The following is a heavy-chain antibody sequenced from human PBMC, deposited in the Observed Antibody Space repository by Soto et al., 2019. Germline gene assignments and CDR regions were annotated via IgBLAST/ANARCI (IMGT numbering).Heavy chain of an antibody. D-gene: IGHD3-3*01. CDR2: INAGNGNT. CDR3: ARPIFGVVKGSHYHSYGMDV. V-gene: IGHV1-3*01. Sequence: ASVKVSCKASGYTFTSYAMHWVRQVPGQRLEWMGWINAGNGNTKYSQKFQGRVTITRDTSASTAYMELSSLRSEDTAVYYCARPIFGVVKGSHYHSYGMDVWGQGTEVTVS. CDR1: GYTFTSYA. J-gene: IGHJ6*02.